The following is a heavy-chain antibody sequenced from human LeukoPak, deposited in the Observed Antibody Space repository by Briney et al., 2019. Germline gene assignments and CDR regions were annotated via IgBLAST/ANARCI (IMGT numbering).Heavy chain of an antibody. Sequence: GASVKVSCKASGYTFTGYYMDWVRKAPGQDLEWMGSINPNSGGTNYAQKFQGRVTMTRDTSISTAYMELTRLRSDDTAVYYCAREDSSGYHVDYWGQGTLVTVSS. CDR3: AREDSSGYHVDY. CDR2: INPNSGGT. J-gene: IGHJ4*02. D-gene: IGHD3-22*01. CDR1: GYTFTGYY. V-gene: IGHV1-2*02.